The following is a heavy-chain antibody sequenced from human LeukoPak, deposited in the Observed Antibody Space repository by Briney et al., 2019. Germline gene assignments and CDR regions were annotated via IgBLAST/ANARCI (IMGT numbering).Heavy chain of an antibody. CDR2: INSDGSST. D-gene: IGHD1-26*01. CDR1: GFTFSNYW. Sequence: GRSLRLSCAASGFTFSNYWMHWVRQAPGKGLVWVSRINSDGSSTSYADSVKGRFTISRDNAENTLYLQMNSLRAEDTAVYYCARGYGSYADYWGQGTLVTVSS. CDR3: ARGYGSYADY. V-gene: IGHV3-74*01. J-gene: IGHJ4*02.